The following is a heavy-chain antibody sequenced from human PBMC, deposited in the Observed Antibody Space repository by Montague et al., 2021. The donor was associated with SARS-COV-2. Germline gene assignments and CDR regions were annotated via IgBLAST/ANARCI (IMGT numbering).Heavy chain of an antibody. CDR2: IHYSGSN. Sequence: SETLSLTCTVSGGSIGSYYWSWLRQPPGKGLEWIGHIHYSGSNTYNPSFTSRVTISIDTPKNQFSLKLSSVTAADTAVYYCARSLDPSGTYYLPYWGQGTLVTVSS. J-gene: IGHJ4*02. V-gene: IGHV4-59*01. CDR1: GGSIGSYY. D-gene: IGHD3-10*01. CDR3: ARSLDPSGTYYLPY.